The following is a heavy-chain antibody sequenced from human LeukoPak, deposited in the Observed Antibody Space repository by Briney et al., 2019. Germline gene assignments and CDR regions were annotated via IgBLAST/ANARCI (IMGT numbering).Heavy chain of an antibody. D-gene: IGHD3-22*01. CDR3: ARGTGYYDSSGYYSSLHALDI. CDR2: ISSSSSYI. V-gene: IGHV3-21*01. CDR1: GFTFSSYS. Sequence: GGSLRLSCAASGFTFSSYSMNWVRQAPGKGLEWVSSISSSSSYIYYADSVKGRFTISRDDAKNSLYLQMNSLRAEDTAVYYCARGTGYYDSSGYYSSLHALDIWGQGTMVTVSS. J-gene: IGHJ3*02.